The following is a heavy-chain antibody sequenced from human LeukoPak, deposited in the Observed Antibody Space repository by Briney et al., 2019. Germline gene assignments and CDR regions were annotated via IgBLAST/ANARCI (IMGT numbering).Heavy chain of an antibody. Sequence: SETLSLTCTVSGGSIFSSSYHWGWIRQPPGKGLEWIGNIFYTGSTYYNPSLKSRVTISVDTAKNQFSLKLSSVTAADTAVYYCARVIMVRGVIAYDRLEGSQPNYFDYWGQGTQVTISS. V-gene: IGHV4-39*07. J-gene: IGHJ4*02. CDR2: IFYTGST. CDR1: GGSIFSSSYH. CDR3: ARVIMVRGVIAYDRLEGSQPNYFDY. D-gene: IGHD3-10*01.